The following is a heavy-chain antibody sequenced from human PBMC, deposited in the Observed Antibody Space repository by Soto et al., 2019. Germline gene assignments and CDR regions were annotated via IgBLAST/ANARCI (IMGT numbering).Heavy chain of an antibody. J-gene: IGHJ4*02. V-gene: IGHV3-11*05. D-gene: IGHD2-2*01. CDR1: GFTFSDYY. CDR2: ISSSSSYT. CDR3: ATRMGYCSSTSCQNPGYFDY. Sequence: QVQLVESGGGLVKPGGSLRLSCAASGFTFSDYYMSWIRQAPGKGLEWVSYISSSSSYTNYADSVKGRFTISRDNAKNSLYLQMNSLRAEDTAVYYCATRMGYCSSTSCQNPGYFDYWGQGTLVTVSS.